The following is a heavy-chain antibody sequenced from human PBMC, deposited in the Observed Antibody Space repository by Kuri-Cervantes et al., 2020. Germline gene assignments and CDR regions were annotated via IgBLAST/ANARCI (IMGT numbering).Heavy chain of an antibody. D-gene: IGHD2-2*01. Sequence: GGSLRPSCAASGFTFSSYAMRWVRQAPGKGLGWVSSISGSGGSTYHADSVKGRFTISRDNSKNTLYLQMNSLRAEDTAVYYCASVEGDPLLYGMDVRGQGTTVTVSS. J-gene: IGHJ6*02. CDR2: ISGSGGST. V-gene: IGHV3-23*01. CDR1: GFTFSSYA. CDR3: ASVEGDPLLYGMDV.